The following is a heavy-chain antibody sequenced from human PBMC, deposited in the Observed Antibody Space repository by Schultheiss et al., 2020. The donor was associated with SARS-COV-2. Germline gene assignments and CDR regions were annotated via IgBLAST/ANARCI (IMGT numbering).Heavy chain of an antibody. Sequence: TLSLSCTVSGGSISSYYWSWIRQPPGKALEWLARIDWDDDKFYSTSLKTRLTISKDTSKNQVVLTMTNMDPVDTATYYCAHRPPYSGYDSRFDYWGQGTLVTVSS. CDR1: GGSISSYY. V-gene: IGHV2-70*12. CDR2: IDWDDDK. J-gene: IGHJ4*02. D-gene: IGHD5-12*01. CDR3: AHRPPYSGYDSRFDY.